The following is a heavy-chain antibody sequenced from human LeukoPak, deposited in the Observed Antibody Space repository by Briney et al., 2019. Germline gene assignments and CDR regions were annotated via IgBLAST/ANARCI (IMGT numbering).Heavy chain of an antibody. CDR1: GFTFSTYW. V-gene: IGHV3-74*01. D-gene: IGHD3-22*01. CDR2: IKSDGST. J-gene: IGHJ1*01. Sequence: GGSLRLSCAASGFTFSTYWMHWVRQAPGKGLVWASRIKSDGSTNYADSVKGRFTISRDNANNPLSLQMISLRPEDTGVYYCARAPSEIGGYYPEYFRHWGQGTLVTVSS. CDR3: ARAPSEIGGYYPEYFRH.